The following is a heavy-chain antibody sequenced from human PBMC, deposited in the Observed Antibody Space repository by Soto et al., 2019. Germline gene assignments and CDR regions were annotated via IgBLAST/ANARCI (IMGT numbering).Heavy chain of an antibody. CDR2: IYWDDDK. J-gene: IGHJ5*02. CDR3: AHSPNYYHYDWFDP. CDR1: GFSLTTRGVG. D-gene: IGHD3-10*01. Sequence: QITLKESGPPLVKPTQTLTLTCTFSGFSLTTRGVGVGWIRQPPGKALECLALIYWDDDKRYSPSLQSRLSITKHTSNNQVVLTMTNVDPVDTATYYSAHSPNYYHYDWFDPWGQGTLVSGSS. V-gene: IGHV2-5*02.